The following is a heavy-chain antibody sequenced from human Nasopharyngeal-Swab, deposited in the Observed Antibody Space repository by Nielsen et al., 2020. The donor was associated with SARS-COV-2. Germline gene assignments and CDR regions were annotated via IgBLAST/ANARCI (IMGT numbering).Heavy chain of an antibody. CDR3: AAGGTGAARPYYYYGMDV. CDR2: IVVGSGNT. V-gene: IGHV1-58*01. J-gene: IGHJ6*02. Sequence: SVKVSCKASGFTFTSSTVQWVRQARGQRLEWIGWIVVGSGNTNYAQKFQERVTITRDMSTSTAYMELSSLRSEDTAVYYCAAGGTGAARPYYYYGMDVWGQGTTVTVSS. CDR1: GFTFTSST. D-gene: IGHD6-6*01.